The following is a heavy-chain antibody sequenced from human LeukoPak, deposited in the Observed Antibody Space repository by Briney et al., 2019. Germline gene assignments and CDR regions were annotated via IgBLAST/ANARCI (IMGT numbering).Heavy chain of an antibody. Sequence: PSETLSLTCAVHGYSLTNHYWIWIRQPPGKGLEWIAEVLHTGSTNCNPSFKSQVTVSVDTSKNQFFLNLTSVTAADTAVYYCARGPAAVHPWGQGILVTVSS. CDR1: GYSLTNHY. D-gene: IGHD6-13*01. V-gene: IGHV4-34*12. J-gene: IGHJ5*02. CDR2: VLHTGST. CDR3: ARGPAAVHP.